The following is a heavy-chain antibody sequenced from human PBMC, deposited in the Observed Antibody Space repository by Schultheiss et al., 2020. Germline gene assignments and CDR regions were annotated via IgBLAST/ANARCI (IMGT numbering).Heavy chain of an antibody. CDR3: ARVGPYCTNGVCKHYYYYYMDV. CDR2: ISYDGSNK. CDR1: GFTFRSYG. J-gene: IGHJ6*03. Sequence: GESLKISCAASGFTFRSYGMHWVRQAPGKGLEWVAVISYDGSNKYYADSVKGRFTISRDNSKNTLYLQMNSLRAEDTAVYYCARVGPYCTNGVCKHYYYYYMDVWGKGTTVTVSS. D-gene: IGHD2-8*01. V-gene: IGHV3-30*03.